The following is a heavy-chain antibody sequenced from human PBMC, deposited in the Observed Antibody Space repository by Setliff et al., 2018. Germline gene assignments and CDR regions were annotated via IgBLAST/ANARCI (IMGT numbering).Heavy chain of an antibody. V-gene: IGHV5-51*01. Sequence: PGESLKISCKGSGYTFTSYWIGWVRQMPGKGLEWMGIIFPDDSDTRYSPSFQGQVTFSADKSISTAYLQWSTLKASDTAMYYCARLGSSSWYNDVFDFWGPGTMVTVSS. CDR1: GYTFTSYW. J-gene: IGHJ3*01. CDR2: IFPDDSDT. D-gene: IGHD6-13*01. CDR3: ARLGSSSWYNDVFDF.